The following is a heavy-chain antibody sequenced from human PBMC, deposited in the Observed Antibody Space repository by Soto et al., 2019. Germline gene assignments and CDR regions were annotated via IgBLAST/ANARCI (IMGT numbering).Heavy chain of an antibody. J-gene: IGHJ4*02. Sequence: QVQLQQWGAGLLKPSETLSLTCAVYGGSFSGYYWSWIRQPPGKGLEWIGEINHSGSTNYNPSLKRRVTISVDTSKNQFSLKLSSVTAADTAVYYCARTPDFPFWSGYYQTFDYWGQGALVTVSS. CDR3: ARTPDFPFWSGYYQTFDY. CDR2: INHSGST. CDR1: GGSFSGYY. V-gene: IGHV4-34*01. D-gene: IGHD3-3*01.